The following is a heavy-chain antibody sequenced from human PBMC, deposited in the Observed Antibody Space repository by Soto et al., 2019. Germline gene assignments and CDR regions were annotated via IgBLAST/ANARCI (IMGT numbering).Heavy chain of an antibody. V-gene: IGHV5-51*01. Sequence: GESLKISCKGSGYSFTSYWIGWVRQMPGKGLEWMGIIYPGDSDTRYSPSFQGQVTISADKSISTAYLQWSSLKASDTAMYYCARSVPHNYGSGSYYYYYGMDVWGQGTTVTVSS. CDR3: ARSVPHNYGSGSYYYYYGMDV. CDR2: IYPGDSDT. J-gene: IGHJ6*02. D-gene: IGHD3-10*01. CDR1: GYSFTSYW.